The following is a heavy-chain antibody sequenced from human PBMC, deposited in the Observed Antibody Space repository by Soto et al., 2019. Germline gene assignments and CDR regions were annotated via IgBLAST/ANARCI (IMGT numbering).Heavy chain of an antibody. V-gene: IGHV1-3*05. CDR1: GYTFTSYA. D-gene: IGHD5-12*01. Sequence: QVQLVQSGAEEKKPGASVKVSCKASGYTFTSYAMHWVRQAPGQRLEWMGWINAGNGNTKYSQKFQGRVTITRDTCASKAYVELGSLRSEATAVDYCARDQGLELLRGGGDYWGQGTLVTVSS. J-gene: IGHJ4*02. CDR3: ARDQGLELLRGGGDY. CDR2: INAGNGNT.